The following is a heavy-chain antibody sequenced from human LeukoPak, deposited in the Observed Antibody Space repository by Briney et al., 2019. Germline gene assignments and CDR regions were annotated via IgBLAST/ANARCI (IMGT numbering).Heavy chain of an antibody. J-gene: IGHJ4*02. CDR3: ARHSSDYYGPFDY. CDR1: GGSISSSY. V-gene: IGHV4-4*07. CDR2: IYTSGST. D-gene: IGHD6-19*01. Sequence: PSETLSLTCTVSGGSISSSYWSWIRQPAGKGLEWIGRIYTSGSTNYNPSLKSRVTMSVDTSKNQFPLKLSSVTAADTAVYFCARHSSDYYGPFDYRGQGTLVTVSS.